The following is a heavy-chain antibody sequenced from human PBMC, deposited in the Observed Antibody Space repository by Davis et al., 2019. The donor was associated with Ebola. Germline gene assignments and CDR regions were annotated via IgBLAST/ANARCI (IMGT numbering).Heavy chain of an antibody. V-gene: IGHV4-34*01. J-gene: IGHJ6*04. Sequence: SETLSLTCAVYGGSFSGYYWSWIRQPPGKGLEWIGEINHSGSTNYNPSLKSRVTISVDTSKNQFSLKLSSVTAADTAVYYCARGAGDDFWSGYSAFYYYYDMDVWGKGTTVTVSS. D-gene: IGHD3-3*01. CDR2: INHSGST. CDR3: ARGAGDDFWSGYSAFYYYYDMDV. CDR1: GGSFSGYY.